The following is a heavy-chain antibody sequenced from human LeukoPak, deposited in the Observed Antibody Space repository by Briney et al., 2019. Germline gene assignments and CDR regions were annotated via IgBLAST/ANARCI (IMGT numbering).Heavy chain of an antibody. CDR1: GGSISTYY. CDR2: IYHSGST. D-gene: IGHD3-10*01. Sequence: SETLSLTCTVSGGSISTYYWSWIRQPPGKGLEWIGYIYHSGSTKYNPSLKSRVTISVDTSRNQFSLKLNSVTAADTAVYYCAKSNGYGLVDIWGQGTMVTVSS. CDR3: AKSNGYGLVDI. V-gene: IGHV4-59*12. J-gene: IGHJ3*02.